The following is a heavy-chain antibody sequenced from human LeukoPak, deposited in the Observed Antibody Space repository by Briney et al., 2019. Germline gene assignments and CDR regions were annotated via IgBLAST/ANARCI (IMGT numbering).Heavy chain of an antibody. J-gene: IGHJ4*02. CDR1: GGSVSSGSCY. CDR3: AAYSNYWRDY. CDR2: IYYTGST. V-gene: IGHV4-61*01. D-gene: IGHD4-11*01. Sequence: SETLPLTCTVSGGSVSSGSCYWSWIRQPPGKGLEWIGYIYYTGSTNYNPSLKSRVTISVDTPKNQFSLKVNSVTAADTAVYYCAAYSNYWRDYWGQGTLVTVSS.